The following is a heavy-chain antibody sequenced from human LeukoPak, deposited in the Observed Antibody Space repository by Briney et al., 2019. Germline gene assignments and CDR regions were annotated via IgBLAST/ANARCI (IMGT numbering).Heavy chain of an antibody. V-gene: IGHV1-18*01. Sequence: GASVKVSCKASGYTFTSYGISWVRQAPGQGIERMGWISAYNGNTNYAQKLQGRVTMTTDTSTSTAYMELRSLRSDDTAVYYCGRDLRYHRGIAARLPTYYWGQGTLVTVSS. CDR3: GRDLRYHRGIAARLPTYY. D-gene: IGHD6-6*01. CDR2: ISAYNGNT. CDR1: GYTFTSYG. J-gene: IGHJ4*02.